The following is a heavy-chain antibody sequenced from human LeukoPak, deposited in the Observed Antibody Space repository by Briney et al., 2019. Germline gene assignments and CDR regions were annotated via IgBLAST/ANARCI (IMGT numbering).Heavy chain of an antibody. Sequence: SETLSLTCAVSGGSISTTSYFWGWIRQPPGKGLEWVASIYYSGDTYYSPSLKSRVTISEDTSKNQFSLNLNSVTAADTAVYYCAREGGYYYDSSGAKGGDYWGQGTLVTVSS. V-gene: IGHV4-39*07. J-gene: IGHJ4*02. CDR1: GGSISTTSYF. CDR3: AREGGYYYDSSGAKGGDY. CDR2: IYYSGDT. D-gene: IGHD3-22*01.